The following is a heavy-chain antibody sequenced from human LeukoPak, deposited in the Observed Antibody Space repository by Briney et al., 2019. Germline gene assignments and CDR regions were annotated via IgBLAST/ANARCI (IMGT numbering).Heavy chain of an antibody. CDR1: GFTFSSYA. J-gene: IGHJ4*02. CDR2: ISGSGSST. CDR3: AKDEVYDILTGN. Sequence: GGSLRLSCAASGFTFSSYAMSWVRQAPGKGLEWVSAISGSGSSTYYADSVKGRFTISRDNSKNTLYLQMNSLRAEDTAVYYCAKDEVYDILTGNWGQGTLVTVSS. V-gene: IGHV3-23*01. D-gene: IGHD3-9*01.